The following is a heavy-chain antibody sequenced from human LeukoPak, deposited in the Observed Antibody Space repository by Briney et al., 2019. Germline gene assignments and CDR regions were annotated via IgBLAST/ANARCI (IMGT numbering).Heavy chain of an antibody. CDR1: GFTFSSYA. D-gene: IGHD5-12*01. CDR3: ARVGYSGDDYDY. J-gene: IGHJ4*02. Sequence: GGSLRLSCEASGFTFSSYAMSWVRQAPGKGLEWVSVISGSGDSTYYADSVECRCTISRDNSKDALYLQMNSLRAEDTAVYYCARVGYSGDDYDYWGQGTLVTVSS. CDR2: ISGSGDST. V-gene: IGHV3-23*01.